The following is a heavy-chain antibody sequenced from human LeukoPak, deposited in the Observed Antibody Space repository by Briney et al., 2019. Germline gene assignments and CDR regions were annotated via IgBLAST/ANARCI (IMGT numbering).Heavy chain of an antibody. Sequence: PSETLSLTCAVSGGSISTYYCSWIRQPAGKGLEWIGRIYTSGSTNYNPSLKSRVTMSVDTSKNQCSLNLRSVTAADTAVYYCARLPGGDSSSVVAFDIWGQGTMVTVSS. V-gene: IGHV4-4*07. CDR2: IYTSGST. J-gene: IGHJ3*02. D-gene: IGHD2-21*02. CDR1: GGSISTYY. CDR3: ARLPGGDSSSVVAFDI.